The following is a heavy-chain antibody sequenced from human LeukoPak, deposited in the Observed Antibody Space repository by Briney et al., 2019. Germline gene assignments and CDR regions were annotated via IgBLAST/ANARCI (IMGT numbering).Heavy chain of an antibody. CDR1: GGSISSSSYY. Sequence: SETLSLTCTVSGGSISSSSYYWGWIRQPPGKGLEWIGSIYHSGSSYYNPSLKSRVTISVDTSKNQFSLKLSSVTAADTAVYYCARHSSYYGNFDYWGEGTLVTVSS. J-gene: IGHJ4*02. CDR3: ARHSSYYGNFDY. CDR2: IYHSGSS. D-gene: IGHD3-10*01. V-gene: IGHV4-39*01.